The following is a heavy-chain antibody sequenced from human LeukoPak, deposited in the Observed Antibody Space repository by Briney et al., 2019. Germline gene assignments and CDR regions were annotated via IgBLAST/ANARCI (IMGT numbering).Heavy chain of an antibody. V-gene: IGHV3-74*01. CDR2: INTDGSST. CDR3: ARQTGATTTGGYYFDH. D-gene: IGHD1-26*01. Sequence: GGSLRLSCAASGFTFSSYWMYWVSQAPGKGLVWVSRINTDGSSTSYADSVKGRFSISRDNAKNTLDLQMNSLRADDTAVYYCARQTGATTTGGYYFDHWGQGTLVTVSS. CDR1: GFTFSSYW. J-gene: IGHJ4*02.